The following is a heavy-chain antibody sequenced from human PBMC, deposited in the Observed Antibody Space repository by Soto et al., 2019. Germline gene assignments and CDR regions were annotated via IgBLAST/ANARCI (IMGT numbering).Heavy chain of an antibody. Sequence: QVQLQESGPGLVQASQTLSLTCTVPGGSINIDHYHWTWIRQPPGKGLEGIRYIHYTGSISYNPYLQSRLTTAADTSKHQISLKLTSVTAADTAVYFCAREDDGGDRDYYGLDVWGQGTTVTVPS. J-gene: IGHJ6*02. CDR3: AREDDGGDRDYYGLDV. CDR2: IHYTGSI. V-gene: IGHV4-30-4*01. D-gene: IGHD2-21*02. CDR1: GGSINIDHYH.